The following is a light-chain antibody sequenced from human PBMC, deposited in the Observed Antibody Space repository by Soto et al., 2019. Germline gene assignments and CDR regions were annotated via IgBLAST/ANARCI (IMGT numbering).Light chain of an antibody. CDR1: QSISGW. J-gene: IGKJ2*01. Sequence: DIPMTQSPSTLSASVGDRVTITCRASQSISGWLAWYQQKPGKAPNLLIYDASSLESGVPSRFSGSGSGTEFTLTISSLQPDEFATYHCQQYNSYPRTFGQGTKLEIK. CDR3: QQYNSYPRT. CDR2: DAS. V-gene: IGKV1-5*01.